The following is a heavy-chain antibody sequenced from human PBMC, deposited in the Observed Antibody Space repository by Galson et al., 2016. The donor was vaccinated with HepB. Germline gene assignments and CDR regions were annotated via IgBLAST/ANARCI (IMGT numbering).Heavy chain of an antibody. V-gene: IGHV3-30*18. CDR2: ISSDGSNK. D-gene: IGHD3-22*01. CDR1: GFTFSSYG. CDR3: SKDYYDGSGYYHYFDY. Sequence: SLRLSCAASGFTFSSYGMHWVRQAPGKGLEWVAVISSDGSNKYYADSVKGRFTISRDNSKNTLYLQMNSLRDEDTAVYYCSKDYYDGSGYYHYFDYWGKGTLVTVSS. J-gene: IGHJ4*02.